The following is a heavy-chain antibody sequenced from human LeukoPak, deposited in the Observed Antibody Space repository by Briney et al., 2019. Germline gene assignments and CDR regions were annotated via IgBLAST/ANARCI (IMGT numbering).Heavy chain of an antibody. J-gene: IGHJ3*02. CDR1: GFTFSSYA. D-gene: IGHD6-19*01. Sequence: GGSLRLSCAASGFTFSSYAMSWVRQAPGKGLEWVSAISGSGGSTYHADSVKGRFTISRANSKNTLYLQMNSPRAEDTAVYYCAKDGGVAGRYIWGQGTMVTVSS. CDR2: ISGSGGST. CDR3: AKDGGVAGRYI. V-gene: IGHV3-23*01.